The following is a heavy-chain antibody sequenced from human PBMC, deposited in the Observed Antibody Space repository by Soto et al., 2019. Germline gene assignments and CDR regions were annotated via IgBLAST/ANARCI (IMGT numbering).Heavy chain of an antibody. CDR2: TDHSGST. CDR3: ARELDFYDSGTYYKSADWFGP. J-gene: IGHJ5*02. CDR1: GGSISGYY. Sequence: SETLSPTFGGHGGSISGYYWRWIRQSPGEGLEWIGETDHSGSTNYNPSLRSRVTMSVDTSKNQFSLKLSSVTAADTAVYYCARELDFYDSGTYYKSADWFGPWGQGTLVTVSS. V-gene: IGHV4-34*01. D-gene: IGHD3-10*01.